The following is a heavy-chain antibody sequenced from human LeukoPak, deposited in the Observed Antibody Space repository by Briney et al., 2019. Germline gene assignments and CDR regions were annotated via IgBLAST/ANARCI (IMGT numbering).Heavy chain of an antibody. J-gene: IGHJ6*03. D-gene: IGHD3-10*01. Sequence: PSETLSLTCTVSGGSINSGSYYWSWIRQPAGKGLEWIGRIYTSGSTKYNPSLKSRVTISVDTSKNQFSLKLSSVTAADTAVYYCARVGGSGIYYYYYYMDVWGKGTTVTISS. CDR2: IYTSGST. CDR3: ARVGGSGIYYYYYYMDV. V-gene: IGHV4-61*02. CDR1: GGSINSGSYY.